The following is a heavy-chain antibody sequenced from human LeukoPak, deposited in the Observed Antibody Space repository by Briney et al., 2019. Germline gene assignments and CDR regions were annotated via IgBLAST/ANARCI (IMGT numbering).Heavy chain of an antibody. Sequence: GGSLRLSCAASGFTFSSHAMHWVRQAPGKGLEWVAVISYDGSDRYYANFVKGRFTISRDNSKNTLFLQTNSMRPEDTAVYYCAKGVSRGVDPTGLEYWGQGTLVTVSS. CDR2: ISYDGSDR. J-gene: IGHJ4*02. V-gene: IGHV3-30*04. CDR1: GFTFSSHA. D-gene: IGHD1-1*01. CDR3: AKGVSRGVDPTGLEY.